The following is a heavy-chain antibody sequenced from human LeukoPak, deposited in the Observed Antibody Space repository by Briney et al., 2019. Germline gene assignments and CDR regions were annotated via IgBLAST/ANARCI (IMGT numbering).Heavy chain of an antibody. CDR3: ARERLWFGETYYFDY. J-gene: IGHJ4*02. D-gene: IGHD3-10*01. CDR2: IYTGGST. V-gene: IGHV4-4*07. Sequence: SETLSLTCTVSGGSISSYYWRWVRQPAGKGLEWVGRIYTGGSTNYNPSLKSRVTMSVDTAKNQFSLKLSSVTAADTAVYYCARERLWFGETYYFDYWGQGTLVTVSS. CDR1: GGSISSYY.